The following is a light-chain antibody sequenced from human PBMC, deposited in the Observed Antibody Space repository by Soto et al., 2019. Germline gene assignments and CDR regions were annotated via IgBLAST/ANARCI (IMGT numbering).Light chain of an antibody. CDR1: SSDVGGYNY. CDR3: NSYTSSSTRV. J-gene: IGLJ2*01. CDR2: DVS. Sequence: QSALTQPASVSGSPGQSITISCTGTSSDVGGYNYVSWYQQHPGKAPKLMIYDVSNRPSGVSNRFSGSKSGNTASLTISGLQAEDEADYYCNSYTSSSTRVFGGGTQLTVL. V-gene: IGLV2-14*01.